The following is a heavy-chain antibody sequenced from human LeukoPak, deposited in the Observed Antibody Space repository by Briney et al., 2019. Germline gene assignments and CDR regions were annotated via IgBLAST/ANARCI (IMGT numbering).Heavy chain of an antibody. CDR2: ISYDGSNK. Sequence: PGGSLRLSCAASGFTFSSYAMHWVRQAPGKGLEWVAVISYDGSNKYYADSVKDRFTISRDNSKNTLYLQMNSLRAEDTAVYYCAREPAAARNRYFDYWGQGTLVTVSS. D-gene: IGHD6-6*01. V-gene: IGHV3-30*01. J-gene: IGHJ4*02. CDR3: AREPAAARNRYFDY. CDR1: GFTFSSYA.